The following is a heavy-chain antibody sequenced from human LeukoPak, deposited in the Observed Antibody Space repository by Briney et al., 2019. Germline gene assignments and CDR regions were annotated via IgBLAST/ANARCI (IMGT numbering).Heavy chain of an antibody. Sequence: SETLSLTCAVYGGSFSGYYWSWIRQPPGKGLEWIGEINHSGSTNYNPSLKSRVTTSVDTSKNQFSLKLSSVTAADTAVYYCARRRAGFDYWGQGTLVTVSS. V-gene: IGHV4-34*01. CDR1: GGSFSGYY. J-gene: IGHJ4*02. CDR3: ARRRAGFDY. CDR2: INHSGST.